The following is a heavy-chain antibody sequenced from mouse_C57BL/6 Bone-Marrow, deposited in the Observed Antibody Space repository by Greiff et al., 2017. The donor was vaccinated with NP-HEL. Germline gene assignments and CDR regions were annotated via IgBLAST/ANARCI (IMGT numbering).Heavy chain of an antibody. Sequence: VHLVESGAELVKPGASVKISCKASGYAFSSYWMNWVKQRPGKGLEWIGQIYPGDGDTNYNGKFKGKATLTADKSSSTAYMQLSSLTSEDSAVYFCARWLPHYFDYWGQGTTLTVSS. V-gene: IGHV1-80*01. CDR3: ARWLPHYFDY. CDR2: IYPGDGDT. J-gene: IGHJ2*01. D-gene: IGHD2-2*01. CDR1: GYAFSSYW.